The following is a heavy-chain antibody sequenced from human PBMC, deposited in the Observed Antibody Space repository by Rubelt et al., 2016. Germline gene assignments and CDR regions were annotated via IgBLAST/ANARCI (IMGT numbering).Heavy chain of an antibody. CDR3: ARGGRFLDNWFDP. CDR1: GGSISSYY. J-gene: IGHJ5*02. Sequence: QLQLQESGPGLVKPSETLSLTCTVSGGSISSYYWSWIRQPPGKGLEWIGYIYYSGSTNYNPSLKSRVTISVDTSKNQFSLKLSSVTAADTAVYYCARGGRFLDNWFDPWGQGTLVTVSS. V-gene: IGHV4-59*01. CDR2: IYYSGST. D-gene: IGHD3-3*01.